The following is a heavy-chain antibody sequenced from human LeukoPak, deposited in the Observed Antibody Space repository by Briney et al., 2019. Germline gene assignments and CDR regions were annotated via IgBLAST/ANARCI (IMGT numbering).Heavy chain of an antibody. CDR1: GFTFTNYG. J-gene: IGHJ1*01. CDR2: IWYDGSIK. CDR3: ANAPYYYDSSGYYYDIEYFQH. Sequence: QPGGSLRLSCAASGFTFTNYGMHWVRQAPGKGLEWVAVIWYDGSIKYYADSVKGRFTISRDNSKNTLYLQMNSLRAEDTAVYYCANAPYYYDSSGYYYDIEYFQHWGQGTLVTVSS. V-gene: IGHV3-33*06. D-gene: IGHD3-22*01.